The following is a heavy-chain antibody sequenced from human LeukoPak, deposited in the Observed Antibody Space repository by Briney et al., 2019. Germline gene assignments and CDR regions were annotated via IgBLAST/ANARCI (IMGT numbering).Heavy chain of an antibody. J-gene: IGHJ3*02. CDR2: IIPIFGTA. CDR3: ARGAVAAHGGGYDAFDI. CDR1: GGTFSSYA. V-gene: IGHV1-69*13. D-gene: IGHD6-13*01. Sequence: ASVKVSCKASGGTFSSYAISWVRQAPGQGLEWMGGIIPIFGTANYAQKFQGRVTITADESTSTAYMELSSLRSEDTAVYYCARGAVAAHGGGYDAFDIWGQGTMVTVSS.